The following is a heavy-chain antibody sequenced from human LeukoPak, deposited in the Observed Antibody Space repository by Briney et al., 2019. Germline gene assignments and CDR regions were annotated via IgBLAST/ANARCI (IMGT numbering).Heavy chain of an antibody. CDR2: ISLSSSYI. V-gene: IGHV3-21*01. Sequence: GGSLRLSCAASGFTFSSYSMNWVRQAPGKGLEWVSYISLSSSYIYYADSVKGRFTISRDNAKNSLFLQMNSLRAEDTAVYYCAKDQSQWGQGTLVIVSS. CDR3: AKDQSQ. CDR1: GFTFSSYS. J-gene: IGHJ4*02.